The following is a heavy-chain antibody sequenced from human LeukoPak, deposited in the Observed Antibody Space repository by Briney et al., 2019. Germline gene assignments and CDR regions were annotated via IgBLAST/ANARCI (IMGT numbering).Heavy chain of an antibody. Sequence: GGSLRLSCAASGFTFSSYNMNWVRQAPGKGLEWVSSITSSGSYIYYADSVKGRFTISRDNAKNSLYLQMNSLRAEDTAVYYCARVRQYSSNSFDIWGQGTMVTVSS. V-gene: IGHV3-21*01. CDR2: ITSSGSYI. J-gene: IGHJ3*02. D-gene: IGHD6-13*01. CDR3: ARVRQYSSNSFDI. CDR1: GFTFSSYN.